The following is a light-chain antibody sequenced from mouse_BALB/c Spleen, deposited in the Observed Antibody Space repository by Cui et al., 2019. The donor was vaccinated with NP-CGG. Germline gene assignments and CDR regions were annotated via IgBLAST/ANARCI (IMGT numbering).Light chain of an antibody. CDR1: TGAVTTSNY. CDR3: ALWYSNNWV. Sequence: QAVVTQETALTTSPGETVTLTCRSSTGAVTTSNYANWVQEKPDHLFTGLIGGTNNRAPGVPARFSGSLIGDKAARTITGAQTEDEAIYFCALWYSNNWVFGGGTKLTVL. V-gene: IGLV1*01. CDR2: GTN. J-gene: IGLJ1*01.